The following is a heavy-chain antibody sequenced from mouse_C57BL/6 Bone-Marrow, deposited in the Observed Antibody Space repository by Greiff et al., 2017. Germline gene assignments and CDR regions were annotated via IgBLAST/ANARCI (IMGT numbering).Heavy chain of an antibody. CDR1: GFNIKNTY. V-gene: IGHV14-3*01. J-gene: IGHJ4*01. CDR2: IDPANGNT. D-gene: IGHD1-1*01. Sequence: VQLQQSVAELVRPGASVKLSCTASGFNIKNTYMHWVQQRPEQGLEWIGRIDPANGNTKYAPKFQGKATITADTSSNTAYQQLSILTSEDTAIYYCAPLYYYGSRNAMDYWGQGTSVTVSS. CDR3: APLYYYGSRNAMDY.